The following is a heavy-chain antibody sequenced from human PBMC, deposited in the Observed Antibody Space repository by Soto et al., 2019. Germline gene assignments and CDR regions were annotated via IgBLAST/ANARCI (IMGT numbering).Heavy chain of an antibody. D-gene: IGHD2-21*02. CDR1: GGSISSYY. Sequence: QVQLQESGPGLVKPSETQSLTCTVSGGSISSYYWSWIRQPPGKGLEWIGYIYYSGSTNYNPSLKSRVTISVDTSKNQFSLKLSSVTAADTAVYYCARGWGLVFDYWGQGTLVTVSS. CDR2: IYYSGST. J-gene: IGHJ4*02. CDR3: ARGWGLVFDY. V-gene: IGHV4-59*01.